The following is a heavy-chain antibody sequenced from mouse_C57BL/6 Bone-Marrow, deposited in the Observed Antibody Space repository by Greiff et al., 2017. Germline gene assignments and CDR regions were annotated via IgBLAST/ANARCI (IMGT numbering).Heavy chain of an antibody. J-gene: IGHJ2*01. CDR2: IDPETGGT. V-gene: IGHV1-15*01. CDR1: GYTFTDYE. Sequence: QVQLKQSGAELVRPGASVTLSCKASGYTFTDYEMHWVKQTPVHGLEWIGAIDPETGGTAYNQKFKGKAILTADKSSSPAYMDLRSLTSEDSAVYYCTMGYVPFRYWGQGTTLTVSS. CDR3: TMGYVPFRY. D-gene: IGHD3-1*01.